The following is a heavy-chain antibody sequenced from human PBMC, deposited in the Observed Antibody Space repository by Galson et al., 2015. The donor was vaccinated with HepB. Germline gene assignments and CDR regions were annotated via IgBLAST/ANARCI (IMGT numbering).Heavy chain of an antibody. CDR1: GFTFSSYS. CDR2: ISSSSSYI. D-gene: IGHD1-26*01. V-gene: IGHV3-21*01. CDR3: ASPITGELNYYGMDV. Sequence: SLRLSCAASGFTFSSYSMNWVRQAPGKGLEWVSSISSSSSYIYYADSVKGRFTISRDNAKNSLYLQMNSLRAEDTAVYYCASPITGELNYYGMDVWGQGTTVTVSS. J-gene: IGHJ6*02.